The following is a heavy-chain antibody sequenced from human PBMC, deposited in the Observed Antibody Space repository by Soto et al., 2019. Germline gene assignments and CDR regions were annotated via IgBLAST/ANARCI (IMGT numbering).Heavy chain of an antibody. D-gene: IGHD2-15*01. CDR1: GYTFTSYY. J-gene: IGHJ4*02. CDR3: TRVYCSGGSCYSIDS. Sequence: QVQLVQSGAEVKKPGASVKVSCKASGYTFTSYYMHWVRQAPGQGLEWMGIINHSNSTTYAQKFQGRVTMTRDTSTSTVYMELSSLRSEDTAVYYCTRVYCSGGSCYSIDSWGQGTLVTVSS. V-gene: IGHV1-46*03. CDR2: INHSNST.